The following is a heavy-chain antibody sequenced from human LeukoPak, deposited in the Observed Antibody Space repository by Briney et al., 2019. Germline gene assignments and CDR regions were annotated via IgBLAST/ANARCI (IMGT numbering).Heavy chain of an antibody. CDR1: GGSFSAYY. D-gene: IGHD1-14*01. Sequence: SETLSLTCAVYGGSFSAYYWSWIRQPPGKGLERIGEINHSGSTNYNPSLKSRVTISVDTSKNQFSLKLSSVTAADTAVYYCARGPGMSRADYWGQGTLVTVSS. CDR2: INHSGST. V-gene: IGHV4-34*01. CDR3: ARGPGMSRADY. J-gene: IGHJ4*02.